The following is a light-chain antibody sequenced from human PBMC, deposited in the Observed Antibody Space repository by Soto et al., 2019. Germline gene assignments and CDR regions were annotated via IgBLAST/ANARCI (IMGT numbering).Light chain of an antibody. Sequence: QSALTQPASVSGSPGQSITISCTGTSSDVGAYDYASWYQQHPDKAPKLMIYEVSYRPSGVSNRFSGSKSVNTATLTISGLQAEDEADYYCSSYTTSSTWVFGTGTKVTVL. CDR1: SSDVGAYDY. J-gene: IGLJ1*01. CDR2: EVS. V-gene: IGLV2-14*03. CDR3: SSYTTSSTWV.